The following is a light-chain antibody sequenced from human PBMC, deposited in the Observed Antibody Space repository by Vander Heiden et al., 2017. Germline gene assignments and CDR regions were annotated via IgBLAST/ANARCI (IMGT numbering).Light chain of an antibody. Sequence: ELLFTEYTRTLSLSAGERATLSCRASQSISSSRLAWYQQKPGQAPRLLIFGASSRATGIPDRFSGSGSGTDFTLTITRLEPEDFALYYCQQVDTSPLTFGGGTKVXIK. J-gene: IGKJ4*01. CDR2: GAS. CDR1: QSISSSR. CDR3: QQVDTSPLT. V-gene: IGKV3-20*01.